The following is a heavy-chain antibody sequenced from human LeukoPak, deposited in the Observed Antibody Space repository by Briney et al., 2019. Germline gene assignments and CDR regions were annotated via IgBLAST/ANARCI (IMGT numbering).Heavy chain of an antibody. J-gene: IGHJ4*02. V-gene: IGHV3-30*04. CDR3: ARDCSTSCCDY. CDR1: GFTFSSYA. D-gene: IGHD2-2*01. CDR2: ISYDGSNK. Sequence: PGGSLRLSCAASGFTFSSYAMHWVRQAPGKGLEWVAVISYDGSNKYYADSVKGRFTISRDNSKNTLYLQMNSLRAEDTAVYYCARDCSTSCCDYWGQGTLVTVSS.